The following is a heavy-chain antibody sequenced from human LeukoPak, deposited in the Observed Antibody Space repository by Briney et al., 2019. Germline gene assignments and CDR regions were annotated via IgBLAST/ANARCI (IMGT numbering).Heavy chain of an antibody. D-gene: IGHD3-9*01. CDR3: ARAPPYYDILTDNWFDP. J-gene: IGHJ5*02. V-gene: IGHV1-69*05. Sequence: ASVKVSCKASGGTFTSYAISWVRQAHGQGVEWMGRIIPIFGTANYAKKFQGRVTITTDESTSTAYMELSSLRSEDTAVYYCARAPPYYDILTDNWFDPWGQGTLVTVSS. CDR2: IIPIFGTA. CDR1: GGTFTSYA.